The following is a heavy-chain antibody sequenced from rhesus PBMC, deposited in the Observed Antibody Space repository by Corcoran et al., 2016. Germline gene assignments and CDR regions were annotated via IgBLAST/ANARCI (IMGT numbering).Heavy chain of an antibody. V-gene: IGHV4S14*01. Sequence: QVQLQESGPGLVKPSETLSLTCAVVGYSIRSGYYWHWIRQSPGKGLEWIGSIYGSGKNNYRHPSRKSRVTLPEETSKTQFSLNLSSVTAADTAVYYWARGYSSWSGYFDYWGQGVLVTVSS. J-gene: IGHJ4*01. CDR2: IYGSGKNN. CDR1: GYSIRSGYY. CDR3: ARGYSSWSGYFDY. D-gene: IGHD6-13*01.